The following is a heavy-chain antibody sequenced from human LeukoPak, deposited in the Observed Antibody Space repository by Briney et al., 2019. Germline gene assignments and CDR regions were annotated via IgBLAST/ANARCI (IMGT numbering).Heavy chain of an antibody. D-gene: IGHD6-13*01. J-gene: IGHJ6*02. V-gene: IGHV1-18*01. CDR3: AAEGYSSSRFHYYYYGMDV. CDR1: GYTFTSYG. CDR2: ISAYNGNT. Sequence: GASVKVSCKASGYTFTSYGISWVRQAPGQGLEWMGWISAYNGNTNYAQKLQGRVTMTTDTSTSTAYMELRSLRSDDTAVYYCAAEGYSSSRFHYYYYGMDVWGQGTTVTVSS.